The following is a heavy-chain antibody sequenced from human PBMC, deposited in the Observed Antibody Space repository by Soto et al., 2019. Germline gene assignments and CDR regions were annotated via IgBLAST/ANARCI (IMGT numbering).Heavy chain of an antibody. Sequence: QVQLQLWGAGLLKASETLSLTCAVVGDSLRRQSWYWIRQSPGKGLEWIGEIDQNGGTNYNPSLKHRAINSEDTSNNQFSLLVTSVTAADAAVYFCAREDSYGWSGASFDVCGQGTTVNVSS. V-gene: IGHV4-34*01. D-gene: IGHD6-19*01. J-gene: IGHJ6*02. CDR1: GDSLRRQS. CDR3: AREDSYGWSGASFDV. CDR2: IDQNGGT.